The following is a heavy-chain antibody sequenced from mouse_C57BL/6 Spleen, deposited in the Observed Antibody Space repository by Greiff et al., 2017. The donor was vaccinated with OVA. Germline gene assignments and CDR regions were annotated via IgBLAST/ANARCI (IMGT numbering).Heavy chain of an antibody. Sequence: VQLKESGPGLVKPSQSLSLTCSVTGYSITSGYYWNWIRQFPGNKLEWMGYISYDGSNNYNPSLKNRISITRDTSKNQFFLKLNSVTTEDTATYYCSSTMVTTRAYWGQGTLVTVSA. CDR2: ISYDGSN. CDR1: GYSITSGYY. V-gene: IGHV3-6*01. J-gene: IGHJ3*01. CDR3: SSTMVTTRAY. D-gene: IGHD2-2*01.